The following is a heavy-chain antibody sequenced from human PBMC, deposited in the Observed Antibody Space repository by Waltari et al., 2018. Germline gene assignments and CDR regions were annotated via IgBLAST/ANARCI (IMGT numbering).Heavy chain of an antibody. J-gene: IGHJ1*01. V-gene: IGHV3-23*01. CDR2: SSGGGGST. CDR1: GFTFSSYA. CDR3: AKEIAPGIAAADTEDFQH. Sequence: EVQLLESGGGLVQPGGSLRLSCAASGFTFSSYAMSWVRQAPGKGLEWVSASSGGGGSTYYADSVKGRFTISRDNSKNTLYLQMNSLRAEDTAVYYCAKEIAPGIAAADTEDFQHWGQGTLVTVSS. D-gene: IGHD6-13*01.